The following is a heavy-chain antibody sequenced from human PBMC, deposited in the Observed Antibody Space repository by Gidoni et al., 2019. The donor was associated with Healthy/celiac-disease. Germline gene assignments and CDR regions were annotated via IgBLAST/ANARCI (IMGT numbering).Heavy chain of an antibody. CDR3: ARNIAVAGTVGCWFDP. J-gene: IGHJ5*02. Sequence: QVQLQESGPGLVKPSETLSLTCTVSGGSISSYYLSWIRQHPGKGLEWIGYIYYSGSTNYNPSLKSRVTISVDTSKNQFSLKLSSVTAADTAVYYCARNIAVAGTVGCWFDPWGQGTLVTVSS. CDR1: GGSISSYY. CDR2: IYYSGST. V-gene: IGHV4-59*01. D-gene: IGHD6-19*01.